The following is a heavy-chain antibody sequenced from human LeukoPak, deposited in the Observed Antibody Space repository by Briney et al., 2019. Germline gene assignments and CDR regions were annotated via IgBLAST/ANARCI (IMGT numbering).Heavy chain of an antibody. CDR2: VNPDSGDS. Sequence: ASVKVSCKASGYTFTDYYIHWVRQAPGQGLEWTAFVNPDSGDSYSAPKFQGRVTMTRDTSISTASMELKWLTSDDTAVYYRATGVATAFTYWGQGTLLTVSS. V-gene: IGHV1-2*02. J-gene: IGHJ4*02. CDR3: ATGVATAFTY. CDR1: GYTFTDYY. D-gene: IGHD5-12*01.